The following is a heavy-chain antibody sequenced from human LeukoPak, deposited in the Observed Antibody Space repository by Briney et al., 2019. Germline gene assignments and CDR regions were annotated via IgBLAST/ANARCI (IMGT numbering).Heavy chain of an antibody. D-gene: IGHD2-21*02. Sequence: GGSLRLSCAASGFTFNSYGMHWVRRAPGKGLEWVAVISYDGSNKYYADSVKGRFTVSRDNSENTLYLQMNSLRAEDTAVYYCAKDKGCGGDCYWYYFDYWGQGTLVTVSS. V-gene: IGHV3-30*18. CDR2: ISYDGSNK. CDR3: AKDKGCGGDCYWYYFDY. CDR1: GFTFNSYG. J-gene: IGHJ4*02.